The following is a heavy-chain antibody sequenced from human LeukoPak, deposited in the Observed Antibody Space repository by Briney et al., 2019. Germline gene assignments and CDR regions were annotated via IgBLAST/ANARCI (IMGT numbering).Heavy chain of an antibody. V-gene: IGHV1-2*02. CDR3: AKAWFGEDWLAKD. D-gene: IGHD3-10*01. CDR1: GYTFTGYY. CDR2: INPNSGGT. Sequence: ASVKVSCKASGYTFTGYYMHWVRQAPGQGLEWMGWINPNSGGTNYAQKFQGRVTMTRDTSISTAYMELSRLRSDDTAVYYCAKAWFGEDWLAKDWGQGTLVTVSS. J-gene: IGHJ4*02.